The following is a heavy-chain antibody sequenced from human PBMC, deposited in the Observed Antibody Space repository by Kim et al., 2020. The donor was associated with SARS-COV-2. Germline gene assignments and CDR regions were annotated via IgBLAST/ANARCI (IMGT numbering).Heavy chain of an antibody. D-gene: IGHD5-12*01. CDR2: INHSGST. V-gene: IGHV4-34*01. Sequence: SETLSLTCAVYGGSFSGYYWSWIRQPPGKGLEWIGEINHSGSTNYNLSLKSRVTISVDTSKNQFSLKLSSVTAADTAVYYCARGLLRSEGATIFWFDPWGQGTLVTVSS. CDR3: ARGLLRSEGATIFWFDP. J-gene: IGHJ5*02. CDR1: GGSFSGYY.